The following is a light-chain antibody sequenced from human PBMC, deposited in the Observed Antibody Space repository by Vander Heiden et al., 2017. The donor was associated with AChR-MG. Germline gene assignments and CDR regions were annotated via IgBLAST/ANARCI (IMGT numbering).Light chain of an antibody. CDR2: DVI. CDR3: SSYTSSSPLGV. J-gene: IGLJ3*02. V-gene: IGLV2-14*03. CDR1: SSDVGGYNY. Sequence: QSALTQPATGSGSPGQSITISSTGTSSDVGGYNYVSCYQQHPGKAPKLLIFDVIYRPSGVSNRFSGSKSGNTASLTISGLQAEDEADYYCSSYTSSSPLGVFGGGTKLTVL.